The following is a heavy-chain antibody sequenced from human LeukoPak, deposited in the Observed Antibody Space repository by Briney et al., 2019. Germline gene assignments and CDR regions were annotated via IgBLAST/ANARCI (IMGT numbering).Heavy chain of an antibody. CDR1: GFTFSSYG. Sequence: PGGSLRLSCAASGFTFSSYGMHRVRQAPGKGLEWVAVIWYDRSNKYYADSVKGRFTISRDNSKNTLYLQMNSLRAEDTAVYYCARYRSSTEEFDYWGQGTLVTVSS. CDR3: ARYRSSTEEFDY. J-gene: IGHJ4*02. CDR2: IWYDRSNK. V-gene: IGHV3-33*01. D-gene: IGHD2-2*01.